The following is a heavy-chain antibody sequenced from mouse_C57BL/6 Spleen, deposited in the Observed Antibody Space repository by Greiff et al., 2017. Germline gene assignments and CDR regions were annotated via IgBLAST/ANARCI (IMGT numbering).Heavy chain of an antibody. CDR3: AREGYDFAMDY. V-gene: IGHV1-63*01. Sequence: QVQLQQSGAELVRPGTSVKMSCKASGYTFTNYWIGWAKQRPGHGLEWIGDIYPGGGYTNYNEKFKGKATLTADKSSSTAYMQFSSLTSEDSAIYYCAREGYDFAMDYWGQGTSVTVSS. J-gene: IGHJ4*01. D-gene: IGHD2-4*01. CDR2: IYPGGGYT. CDR1: GYTFTNYW.